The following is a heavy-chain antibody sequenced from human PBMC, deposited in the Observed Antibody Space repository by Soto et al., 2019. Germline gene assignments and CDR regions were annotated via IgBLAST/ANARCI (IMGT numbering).Heavy chain of an antibody. CDR3: ASPNSSSSGLTVYYYYYGMDV. CDR1: GGKFSSYA. J-gene: IGHJ6*02. Sequence: SVKVSCRASGGKFSSYAISWVRQAPGQGLEWMGGIIPIFGTANYAQKFQGRVTITADESTSTAYMELSSLRSEDTAVYYCASPNSSSSGLTVYYYYYGMDVWGQGTTVTVSS. CDR2: IIPIFGTA. V-gene: IGHV1-69*13. D-gene: IGHD6-6*01.